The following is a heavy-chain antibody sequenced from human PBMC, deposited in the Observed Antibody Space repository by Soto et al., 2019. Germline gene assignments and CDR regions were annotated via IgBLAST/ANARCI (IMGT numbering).Heavy chain of an antibody. CDR3: ARSDENCSGGSCYRGYYGMDV. V-gene: IGHV5-10-1*01. Sequence: GESLKISCKGSGYSFTSYWISWVRQMPGKGLEWMGRIDPSDSYTNYSPSFQGHVTISADKSISTAYLQWSSLKASDTAMYYCARSDENCSGGSCYRGYYGMDVWGQRTTVTVSS. CDR2: IDPSDSYT. CDR1: GYSFTSYW. D-gene: IGHD2-15*01. J-gene: IGHJ6*02.